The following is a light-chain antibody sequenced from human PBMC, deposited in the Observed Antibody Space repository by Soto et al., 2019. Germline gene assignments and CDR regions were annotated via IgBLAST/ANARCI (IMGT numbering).Light chain of an antibody. V-gene: IGKV1-5*03. CDR1: QTINSW. CDR3: QQYKSYSSWT. CDR2: KAS. Sequence: DIQMTQSPSTLSASVGDRVTITCRASQTINSWLAWYQQKPGKAPKLLIYKASYLHSWVPPTDSGSGSGAEFTRTISSLQPDDFATYYCQQYKSYSSWTFGQGTKVEMK. J-gene: IGKJ1*01.